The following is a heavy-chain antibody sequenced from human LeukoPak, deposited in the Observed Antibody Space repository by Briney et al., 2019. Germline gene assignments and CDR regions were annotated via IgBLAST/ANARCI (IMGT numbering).Heavy chain of an antibody. CDR2: ISYDGSNK. Sequence: GRSLRLSCVASGFTFSSYGMHWVRQAPGKGLEWVAVISYDGSNKYYADSVKGRFTISRDNSKNTLYLQMNSLKTEDTAVYYCTTPENYYDSIPFDYWGQGTLVTVSS. V-gene: IGHV3-30*03. D-gene: IGHD3-22*01. CDR1: GFTFSSYG. J-gene: IGHJ4*02. CDR3: TTPENYYDSIPFDY.